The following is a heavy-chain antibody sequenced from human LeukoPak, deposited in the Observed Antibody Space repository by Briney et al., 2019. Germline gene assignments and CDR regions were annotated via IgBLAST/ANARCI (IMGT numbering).Heavy chain of an antibody. V-gene: IGHV1-69*04. J-gene: IGHJ5*02. CDR2: IIPILGIA. Sequence: SVKVSRKASGGTFSSYAISWVRQAPGQGLEWMGRIIPILGIANYAQKFQGRVTITADKSTSTAYMELSSLRSEDTAVYYCARSGTLTGMEDWFDPWGQGTLVTVSS. CDR1: GGTFSSYA. CDR3: ARSGTLTGMEDWFDP. D-gene: IGHD1-20*01.